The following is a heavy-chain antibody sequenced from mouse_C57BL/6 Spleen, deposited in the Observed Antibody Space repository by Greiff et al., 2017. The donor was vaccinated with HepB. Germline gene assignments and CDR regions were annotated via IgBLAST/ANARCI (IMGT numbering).Heavy chain of an antibody. V-gene: IGHV1-69*01. CDR3: ARRGGYYDFFAY. CDR1: GYTFTSYW. Sequence: VQLQQPGAELVMPGASVKLSCKASGYTFTSYWMHWVKQRPGQGLEWIGEIDPSDSYTNYNHKFKGKSTLTVDKSSSTAYMQLSSLTSEDSAVYYCARRGGYYDFFAYWGQGTLVTVSA. D-gene: IGHD2-3*01. CDR2: IDPSDSYT. J-gene: IGHJ3*01.